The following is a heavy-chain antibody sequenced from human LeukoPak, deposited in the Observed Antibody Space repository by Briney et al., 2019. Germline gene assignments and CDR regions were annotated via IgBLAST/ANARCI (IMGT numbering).Heavy chain of an antibody. D-gene: IGHD5-12*01. V-gene: IGHV1-2*02. CDR1: GYTFTGYY. CDR3: ARGGYIVATFGYYYYMDV. J-gene: IGHJ6*03. CDR2: INPNSGGT. Sequence: ASVTVSCKASGYTFTGYYMHWVRQAPGQGLEWMGWINPNSGGTNYAQKFQGRVTMTRDTSISTAYMELSRLRSDDTAVYYCARGGYIVATFGYYYYMDVWGKGTTVTVSS.